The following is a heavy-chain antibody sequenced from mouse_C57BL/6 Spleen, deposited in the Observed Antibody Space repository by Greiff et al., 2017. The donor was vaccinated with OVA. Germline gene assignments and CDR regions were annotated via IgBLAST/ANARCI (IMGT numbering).Heavy chain of an antibody. D-gene: IGHD1-1*01. CDR3: ARRSYYYGSSYDAMDY. J-gene: IGHJ4*01. CDR1: GYTFTSYW. Sequence: QVQLQQSGAELVRPGSSVKLSCKASGYTFTSYWMHWVKQRPIQGLEWIGNIDPSDSDTHYNQKFKDKATLTVDKSSSTAYMQLSSLTSEDSAVYYCARRSYYYGSSYDAMDYWGQGTSVTVSS. CDR2: IDPSDSDT. V-gene: IGHV1-52*01.